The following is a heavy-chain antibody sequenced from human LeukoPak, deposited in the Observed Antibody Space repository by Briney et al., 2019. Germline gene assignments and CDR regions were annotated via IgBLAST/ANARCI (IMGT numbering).Heavy chain of an antibody. D-gene: IGHD2-2*01. Sequence: PGGSLRLSCAASGFTFSSYEMNWVRQAPGKGLEWVSYISSSGSTIYYADSVKGRFTISRDNAKNSLYLQMNSLRAEDTAVYYCARYHRVVVVPAASFDYWGQGTLVTVSS. J-gene: IGHJ4*02. CDR2: ISSSGSTI. CDR3: ARYHRVVVVPAASFDY. V-gene: IGHV3-48*03. CDR1: GFTFSSYE.